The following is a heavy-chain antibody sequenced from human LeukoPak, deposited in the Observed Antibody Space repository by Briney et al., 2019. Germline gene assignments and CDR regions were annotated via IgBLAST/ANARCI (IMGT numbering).Heavy chain of an antibody. J-gene: IGHJ4*02. CDR3: ARDPVGDLLDY. Sequence: GGSLRLSCEGSGFPFSSYEMNWLRQAPGKGLEWVSHIDSGGITIYYADSVKGRFTISRDNAKNSIYLQMDSLRVEDTAIYYCARDPVGDLLDYWGQGTPVTVSS. D-gene: IGHD4-17*01. V-gene: IGHV3-48*03. CDR2: IDSGGITI. CDR1: GFPFSSYE.